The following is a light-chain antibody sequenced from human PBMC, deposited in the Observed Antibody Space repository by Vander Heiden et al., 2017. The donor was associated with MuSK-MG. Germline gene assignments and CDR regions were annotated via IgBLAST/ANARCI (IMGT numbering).Light chain of an antibody. CDR1: SSNLGTNF. Sequence: QSALPPPTPTARAPGQGVTISCSGSSSNLGTNFVYWYQHLPGTAPKLLIYKNNQRPSGVPDRFSGSKSDTSASLAISGLRSEDEADYYCAAWDDSLSGHWVFGGGTKLTVL. CDR2: KNN. CDR3: AAWDDSLSGHWV. V-gene: IGLV1-47*01. J-gene: IGLJ3*02.